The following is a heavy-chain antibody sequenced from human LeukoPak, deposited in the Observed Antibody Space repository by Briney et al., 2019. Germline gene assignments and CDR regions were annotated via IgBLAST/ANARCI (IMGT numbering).Heavy chain of an antibody. CDR1: GFTFSSYW. D-gene: IGHD6-13*01. J-gene: IGHJ6*03. CDR3: ATEQQLANYYYYYMDV. CDR2: INSDGSST. Sequence: GGSLRLSCAASGFTFSSYWMHWVRQAPGKGLVWVSRINSDGSSTSYADSVKGRFTISRDNAKNTLYLQMNSLRAEETAVYYCATEQQLANYYYYYMDVWGKGTTVIVSS. V-gene: IGHV3-74*01.